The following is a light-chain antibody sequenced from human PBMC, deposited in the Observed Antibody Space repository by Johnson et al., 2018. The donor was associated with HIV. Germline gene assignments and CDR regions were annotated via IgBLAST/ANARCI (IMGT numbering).Light chain of an antibody. V-gene: IGLV1-51*01. Sequence: QSILTQPPSVSAAPGQRVSISCSGSSSNIWNNYVSWYQQVPGTAPKLLIYDNNRRPSGIPDRFSGSKSGTSATLGITGLQTGDEADYYCGAWDTSLSALYVFGTGTKVTVL. J-gene: IGLJ1*01. CDR1: SSNIWNNY. CDR2: DNN. CDR3: GAWDTSLSALYV.